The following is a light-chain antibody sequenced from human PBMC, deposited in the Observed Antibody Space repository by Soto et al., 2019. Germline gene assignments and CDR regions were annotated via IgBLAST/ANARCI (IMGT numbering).Light chain of an antibody. J-gene: IGKJ4*02. Sequence: DIHMTQSPSSVSASVGARVTITCRASQGISSWLAWYQQKPGKAPKLLTCTVSSLQSGVPSRFSGSGSGTDFSLTISSLQPEDCAPYYCQQANSFPLTFGGGIMAEIK. CDR3: QQANSFPLT. CDR2: TVS. V-gene: IGKV1-12*01. CDR1: QGISSW.